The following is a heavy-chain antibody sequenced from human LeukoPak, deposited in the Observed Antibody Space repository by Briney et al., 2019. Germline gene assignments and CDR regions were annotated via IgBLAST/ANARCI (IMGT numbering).Heavy chain of an antibody. J-gene: IGHJ1*01. CDR2: IRYDGSNK. Sequence: GGSLRLSCAASGFTFSSYGMHWVRQAPGKGLEWVAFIRYDGSNKYYADSVKGRFTISRDNSKNTLYLQMNSLRAEDTAVYYCAKENRNYYDILTGYEHWGQGTLVTVSS. D-gene: IGHD3-9*01. CDR3: AKENRNYYDILTGYEH. CDR1: GFTFSSYG. V-gene: IGHV3-30*02.